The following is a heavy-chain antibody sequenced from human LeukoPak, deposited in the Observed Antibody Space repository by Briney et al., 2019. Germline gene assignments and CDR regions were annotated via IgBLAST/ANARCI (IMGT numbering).Heavy chain of an antibody. CDR2: IYYSGST. D-gene: IGHD4-17*01. Sequence: SETLSLTCTVSGGSISSGGYYWSWIRQHPGKGLEWIGYIYYSGSTYYNPSLKSRVTISVDTSKNQFSLKLSSVTAADTAVYYCARDPTVTKSTGAFDIWGQGKMVTVSS. CDR3: ARDPTVTKSTGAFDI. J-gene: IGHJ3*02. CDR1: GGSISSGGYY. V-gene: IGHV4-31*03.